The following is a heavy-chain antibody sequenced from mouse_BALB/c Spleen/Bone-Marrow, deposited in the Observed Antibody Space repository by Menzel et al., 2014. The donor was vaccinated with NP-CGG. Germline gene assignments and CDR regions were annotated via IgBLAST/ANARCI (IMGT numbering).Heavy chain of an antibody. V-gene: IGHV5-6-3*01. CDR2: INNNGDKT. Sequence: EVQLVESGGGLVKPGGSLKLSCAASGFTFXNYGMSWVRQTPDKRLDLVATINNNGDKTYSTDSVKGRFTISRDNAKNTLYLQMSSLKSEDTAMYYCARDDGFYGLDRWGQGTSVTVSS. CDR3: ARDDGFYGLDR. D-gene: IGHD1-1*01. CDR1: GFTFXNYG. J-gene: IGHJ4*01.